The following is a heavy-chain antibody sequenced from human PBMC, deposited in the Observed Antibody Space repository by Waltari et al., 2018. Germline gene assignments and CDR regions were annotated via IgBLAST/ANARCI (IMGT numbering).Heavy chain of an antibody. CDR2: IYYSGST. J-gene: IGHJ4*02. CDR3: ARALRIAAAGTAFFDY. Sequence: QVQLQESGPGLVKPSETLSLTCTVSGGSISSHYWSWIRQPPGKGLEWIGDIYYSGSTNYNPSLKSLVTISVDTSKNQFSLKLSSVTAADTAVYYCARALRIAAAGTAFFDYWGQGTLVTVSS. CDR1: GGSISSHY. D-gene: IGHD6-13*01. V-gene: IGHV4-59*11.